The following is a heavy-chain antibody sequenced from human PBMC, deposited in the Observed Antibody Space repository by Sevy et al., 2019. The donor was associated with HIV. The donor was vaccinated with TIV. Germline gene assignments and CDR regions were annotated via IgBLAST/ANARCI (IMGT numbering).Heavy chain of an antibody. CDR3: ARDFTGFYGMDV. Sequence: GGSLRLSCAASGFTFSTYDMNWVRQAPGKGLEWISYISSSSSDIYYVDSVKGRFSISRDNVGNSLYLQMNSLRVEDTAVYYCARDFTGFYGMDVWGQGTTVTVSS. CDR2: ISSSSSDI. V-gene: IGHV3-48*01. CDR1: GFTFSTYD. J-gene: IGHJ6*02. D-gene: IGHD3-9*01.